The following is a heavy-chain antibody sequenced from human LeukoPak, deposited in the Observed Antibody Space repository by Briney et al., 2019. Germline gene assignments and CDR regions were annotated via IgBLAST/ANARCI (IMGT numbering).Heavy chain of an antibody. Sequence: GGSLRLSCAGSGFTFSKYAMYWVRQAPGKGLENVAGIGSNGDSTYYANSVKGRFTISRDNSKNTLFLQMGSLRAEDMAVYYCARGNVVGATRPFDYWGQGTLVTVSS. CDR1: GFTFSKYA. CDR3: ARGNVVGATRPFDY. CDR2: IGSNGDST. D-gene: IGHD1-26*01. V-gene: IGHV3-64*01. J-gene: IGHJ4*02.